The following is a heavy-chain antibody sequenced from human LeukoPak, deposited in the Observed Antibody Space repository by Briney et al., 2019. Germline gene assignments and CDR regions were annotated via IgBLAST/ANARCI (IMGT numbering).Heavy chain of an antibody. CDR3: ARQSDPYYHYGLDF. Sequence: SETLSLTCALSGGSIKNYYWSWIRQPLGKGLEWIGYVYYTGTTSYNPSLKSRVTISVETSKNQFSLTLNSVTAADTAVYHCARQSDPYYHYGLDFWGPGTTVTVSS. CDR2: VYYTGTT. J-gene: IGHJ6*02. V-gene: IGHV4-59*01. CDR1: GGSIKNYY.